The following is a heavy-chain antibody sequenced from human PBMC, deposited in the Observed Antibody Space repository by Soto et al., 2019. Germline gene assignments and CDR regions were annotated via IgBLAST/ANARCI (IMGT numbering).Heavy chain of an antibody. Sequence: ASVKVSCKASGYTFTSYYMHWVRQAPGQGLEWMGIINPSGGSTSYAQKFQGRVTMTRDTSTSTVYMELSSLRSEDTAVYYCARHPVLRFLEWSAHYYYYMDVWGKGTTVTVSS. D-gene: IGHD3-3*01. V-gene: IGHV1-46*03. CDR1: GYTFTSYY. J-gene: IGHJ6*03. CDR3: ARHPVLRFLEWSAHYYYYMDV. CDR2: INPSGGST.